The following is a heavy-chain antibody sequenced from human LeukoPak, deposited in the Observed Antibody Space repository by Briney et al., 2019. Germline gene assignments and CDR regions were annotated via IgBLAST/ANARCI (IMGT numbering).Heavy chain of an antibody. Sequence: ASVKVSCKASGYTFTSYDISWVRQATGHGLEWMGWMNPNSGNTGYAQKFQGRVTITRNTSISTAYMELSSLRSEDTAVYYCARGQPTSYGDYFDYWGQGTLVTVSS. D-gene: IGHD4-17*01. V-gene: IGHV1-8*01. CDR1: GYTFTSYD. CDR3: ARGQPTSYGDYFDY. CDR2: MNPNSGNT. J-gene: IGHJ4*02.